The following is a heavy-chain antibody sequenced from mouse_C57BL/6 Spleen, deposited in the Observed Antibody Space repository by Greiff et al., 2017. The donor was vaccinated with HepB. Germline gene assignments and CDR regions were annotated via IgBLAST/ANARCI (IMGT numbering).Heavy chain of an antibody. CDR1: GYTFTSYW. V-gene: IGHV1-50*01. Sequence: QVQLQQPGAELVKPGASVKLSCKASGYTFTSYWMQWVKQRPGQGLEWIGEIDPSDSYTNYNQEFKGKATLTVDTSSSTAYMQLSSLTSEDSAVYYCARGGRGLFDYWGQGTTLTVSS. CDR2: IDPSDSYT. J-gene: IGHJ2*01. CDR3: ARGGRGLFDY.